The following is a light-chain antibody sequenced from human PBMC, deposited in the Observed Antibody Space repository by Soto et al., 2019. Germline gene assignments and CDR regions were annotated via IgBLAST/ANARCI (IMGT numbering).Light chain of an antibody. V-gene: IGKV3-20*01. CDR2: SAS. CDR3: QQGLT. Sequence: EIVLTQSPGTLSLSPEERATLSCRASQSVASSYLAWYQQKPGQAPRLLIYSASNRATGIPDRFSGSGSGTDFILTISGLEPEDLAVYYCQQGLTFGGGTKVEIK. J-gene: IGKJ4*01. CDR1: QSVASSY.